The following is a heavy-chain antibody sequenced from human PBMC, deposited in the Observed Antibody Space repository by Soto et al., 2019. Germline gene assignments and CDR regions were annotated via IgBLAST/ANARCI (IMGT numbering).Heavy chain of an antibody. CDR1: GYRFTRYW. J-gene: IGHJ3*02. V-gene: IGHV5-51*01. D-gene: IGHD6-19*01. Sequence: GESLKISCTVPGYRFTRYWIGWVRQMHGKGLEWMGIIYPGDSDTRYSPSFQGQVTISADKSISTAYLQWSSLKASDTAMYYCARVQAVAGKDAFDIWGQGTMVTVSS. CDR3: ARVQAVAGKDAFDI. CDR2: IYPGDSDT.